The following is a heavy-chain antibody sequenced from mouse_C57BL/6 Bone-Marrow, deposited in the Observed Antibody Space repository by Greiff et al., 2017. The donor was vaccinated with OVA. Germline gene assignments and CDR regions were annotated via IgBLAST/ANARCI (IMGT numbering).Heavy chain of an antibody. D-gene: IGHD2-4*01. J-gene: IGHJ3*01. CDR3: ARGNYYYDYSPRFAY. Sequence: VQLKESGPELVKPGASVKIPCKASGYTFTDYNMDWVKQSHGKSLEWIGDINPNNGGTIYNQKFKGKATLTVDKSSSTAYMELRSLTSEDTAVYYCARGNYYYDYSPRFAYWGQGTLVTVSA. CDR1: GYTFTDYN. V-gene: IGHV1-18*01. CDR2: INPNNGGT.